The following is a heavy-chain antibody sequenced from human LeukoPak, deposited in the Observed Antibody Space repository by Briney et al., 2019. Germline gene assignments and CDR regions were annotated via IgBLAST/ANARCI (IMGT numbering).Heavy chain of an antibody. CDR3: ARGSDGYRFDP. CDR1: GASITTYY. Sequence: PSETLSLTCSVSGASITTYYWNWIRQSPGKGLEWIGYMYHTGTSDYNPSLKSRVTVSVDMSKKQFSLRLNSVTAAGTAVYYCARGSDGYRFDPWGQGILVTVSS. V-gene: IGHV4-59*01. J-gene: IGHJ5*02. D-gene: IGHD5-18*01. CDR2: MYHTGTS.